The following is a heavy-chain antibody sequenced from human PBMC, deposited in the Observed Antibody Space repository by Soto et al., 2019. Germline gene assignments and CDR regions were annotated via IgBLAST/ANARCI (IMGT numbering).Heavy chain of an antibody. CDR3: ARHNYDGSGYYYYYYGMDV. Sequence: PGGSLRLSCAASGFTFSSYSMNWVRQAPGKGLEWVSYFSSSSSTIYYADSVKGRFTISRDNAKNSLYLQMNSLRDEDTAVYYCARHNYDGSGYYYYYYGMDVWGQGTTVTVSS. CDR2: FSSSSSTI. J-gene: IGHJ6*02. V-gene: IGHV3-48*02. CDR1: GFTFSSYS. D-gene: IGHD3-22*01.